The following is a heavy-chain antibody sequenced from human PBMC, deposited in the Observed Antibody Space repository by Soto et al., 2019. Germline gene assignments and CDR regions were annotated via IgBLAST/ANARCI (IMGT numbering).Heavy chain of an antibody. CDR2: VKSKSDGGAI. V-gene: IGHV3-15*01. CDR1: GFTFSNAW. D-gene: IGHD6-13*01. J-gene: IGHJ3*02. CDR3: ASGSPKWDRSSWHDDFDI. Sequence: EVQLVESGGGLVKPGGSLRLSCVASGFTFSNAWMSWVRQAPGKGLEWVGRVKSKSDGGAIDYVAPVKGRFTISRDDSKPSLYLQMNSLKTEDTAVYYCASGSPKWDRSSWHDDFDIWGQGTMVTVSA.